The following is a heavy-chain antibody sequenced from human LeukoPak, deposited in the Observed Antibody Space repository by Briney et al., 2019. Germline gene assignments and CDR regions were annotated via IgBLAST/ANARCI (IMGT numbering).Heavy chain of an antibody. CDR2: IIPIFGTA. CDR3: AGGTGSGSRTVGHYFDY. V-gene: IGHV1-69*05. CDR1: GGTFSSYA. D-gene: IGHD3-10*01. Sequence: SVKVSCKASGGTFSSYAISWVRQAPGQGLEWMGGIIPIFGTANYAQKFQGRVTITTDESTSTAYMELSSLRSEDTAVYYCAGGTGSGSRTVGHYFDYWGQGTLVTVSS. J-gene: IGHJ4*02.